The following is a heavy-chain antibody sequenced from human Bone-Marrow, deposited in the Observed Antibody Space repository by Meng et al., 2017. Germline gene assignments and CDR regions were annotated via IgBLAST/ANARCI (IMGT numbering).Heavy chain of an antibody. CDR1: NFTLSIYA. Sequence: GGSLRLSCATSNFTLSIYAMTWVRQAPGKGLEWVSSLSSSGSSTYYADSVKGRFTISRDNSKNTLYLQMNSLRAEDTAIYFCAKVPYGDYFNWFDPRGQGNRVTVSS. CDR2: LSSSGSST. D-gene: IGHD4-17*01. J-gene: IGHJ5*02. V-gene: IGHV3-23*01. CDR3: AKVPYGDYFNWFDP.